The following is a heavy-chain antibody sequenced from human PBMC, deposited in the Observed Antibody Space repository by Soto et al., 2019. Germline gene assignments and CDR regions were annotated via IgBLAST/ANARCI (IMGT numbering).Heavy chain of an antibody. V-gene: IGHV1-18*01. D-gene: IGHD2-15*01. CDR2: IDTSIGHT. Sequence: ASVKVSCKTSGYTFSDFGITWVRQAPGQGLEWMGWIDTSIGHTNFEQKFDDRVTMTTDTSKNTAYMDLRRLRSDDTAVYYCARASYCSGGTCTTWFHPWGQGTLVTVSS. CDR1: GYTFSDFG. J-gene: IGHJ5*02. CDR3: ARASYCSGGTCTTWFHP.